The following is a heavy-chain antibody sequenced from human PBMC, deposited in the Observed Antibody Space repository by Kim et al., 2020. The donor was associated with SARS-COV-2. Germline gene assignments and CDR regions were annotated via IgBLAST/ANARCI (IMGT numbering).Heavy chain of an antibody. V-gene: IGHV3-23*01. CDR3: AKMLYYYDSSGYWVGGGYYCYGMDV. J-gene: IGHJ6*02. CDR1: GFTFSSYA. CDR2: ISGSGGST. Sequence: GGSLRLSCAASGFTFSSYAMSWVRQAPGKGLEWVSAISGSGGSTYYADSVKGRFTISRDNSKNTLYLKMNSLRAEDTAVYYCAKMLYYYDSSGYWVGGGYYCYGMDVWGQGTTVTVSS. D-gene: IGHD3-22*01.